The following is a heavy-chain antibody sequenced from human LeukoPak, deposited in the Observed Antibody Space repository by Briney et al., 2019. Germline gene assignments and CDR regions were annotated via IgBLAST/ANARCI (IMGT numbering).Heavy chain of an antibody. Sequence: SETLSLTCTVSGGSISGYYWSWIRQPPGKGLEWIAYIHYSGSTNYNPSLKSRVTISVDTSKNQFSLNLSSVTAADTAVYYCARAMITFGGVIVMLDYWGQGTLVTVSS. D-gene: IGHD3-16*02. CDR2: IHYSGST. CDR3: ARAMITFGGVIVMLDY. V-gene: IGHV4-59*08. J-gene: IGHJ4*02. CDR1: GGSISGYY.